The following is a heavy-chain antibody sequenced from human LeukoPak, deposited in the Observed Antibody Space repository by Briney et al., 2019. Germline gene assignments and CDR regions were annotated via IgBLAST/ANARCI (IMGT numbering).Heavy chain of an antibody. J-gene: IGHJ4*02. CDR2: ISDIGSI. CDR1: GCSISSYY. D-gene: IGHD2-8*02. V-gene: IGHV4-59*08. Sequence: PSETLSLTCTVSGCSISSYYWSWLRQPPGKGLEWIAYISDIGSINYNPSLKSRVTISLDTSKNQFSLKLSSVTAADTAVYYCAGHHPRNTVDFWGQGTLVTVSS. CDR3: AGHHPRNTVDF.